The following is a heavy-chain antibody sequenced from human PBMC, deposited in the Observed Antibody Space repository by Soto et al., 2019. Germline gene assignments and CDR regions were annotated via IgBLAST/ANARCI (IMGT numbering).Heavy chain of an antibody. CDR1: GFTVSSNY. V-gene: IGHV3-66*01. Sequence: GGSLRLSCAASGFTVSSNYMSWVRQAPGKGLEWVSVIYSGGSTYYADSVKGRFTISRDNSKNTLYLQMNSLRAEDTAVYYCAREAGWLEPTNYYYYYMDVWGKGTTVTVSS. D-gene: IGHD6-19*01. J-gene: IGHJ6*03. CDR3: AREAGWLEPTNYYYYYMDV. CDR2: IYSGGST.